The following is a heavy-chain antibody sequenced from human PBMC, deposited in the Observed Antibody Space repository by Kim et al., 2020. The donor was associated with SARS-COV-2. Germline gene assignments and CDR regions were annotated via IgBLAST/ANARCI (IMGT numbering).Heavy chain of an antibody. CDR2: IYKNAST. CDR3: AREGYRSGLDC. D-gene: IGHD2-15*01. J-gene: IGHJ4*02. Sequence: GGSLRLSCAASGFTVSTNYMTWVRQAPGRGLEWVSVIYKNASTDYADTVKGRISITRDNSKNTGYPQMNSLRAEDTAVHFCAREGYRSGLDCWGQATLVTVSS. CDR1: GFTVSTNY. V-gene: IGHV3-53*01.